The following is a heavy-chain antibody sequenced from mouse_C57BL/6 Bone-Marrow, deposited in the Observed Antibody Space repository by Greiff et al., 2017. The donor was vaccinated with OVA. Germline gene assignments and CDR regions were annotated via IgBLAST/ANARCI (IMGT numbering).Heavy chain of an antibody. CDR3: ARIHYGSSDYAMDY. V-gene: IGHV5-17*01. J-gene: IGHJ4*01. CDR2: ISSGSSTI. Sequence: EVMLVESGGGLVKPGGSLKLSCAASGFTFSDYGMHWVRQAPEKGLEWVAYISSGSSTIYYADTVKGRFTISRDNAKNTLFLQMTSLRSEDTAMYYCARIHYGSSDYAMDYWGQGTSVTVSS. D-gene: IGHD1-1*01. CDR1: GFTFSDYG.